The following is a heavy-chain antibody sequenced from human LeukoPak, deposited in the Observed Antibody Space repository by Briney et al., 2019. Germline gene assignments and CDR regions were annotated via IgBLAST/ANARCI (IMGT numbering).Heavy chain of an antibody. D-gene: IGHD5-18*01. Sequence: PGGSLRLSCAASGLTFSSYAMSWVRQAPGKGLEWVSAISGRGGSTYYADSVKGRFTISRDNSKNTLYLQMNSLRAEDTAVYYCAKEQGYSYGYDYWGQGTLVTVSS. V-gene: IGHV3-23*01. CDR1: GLTFSSYA. J-gene: IGHJ4*02. CDR2: ISGRGGST. CDR3: AKEQGYSYGYDY.